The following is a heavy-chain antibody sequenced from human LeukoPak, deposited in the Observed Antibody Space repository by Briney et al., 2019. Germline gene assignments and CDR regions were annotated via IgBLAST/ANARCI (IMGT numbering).Heavy chain of an antibody. V-gene: IGHV3-21*01. CDR3: ARDGQQLSRHFDY. D-gene: IGHD6-13*01. J-gene: IGHJ4*02. CDR1: GYTFSSYS. Sequence: GASVKVSCKASGYTFSSYSMNWVRQAPGKGLEWVSSISSSSSYIYYADSVKGRFTISRDNAKNSLYLQMNSLRAEDTAVYYCARDGQQLSRHFDYWGQGTLVTVSS. CDR2: ISSSSSYI.